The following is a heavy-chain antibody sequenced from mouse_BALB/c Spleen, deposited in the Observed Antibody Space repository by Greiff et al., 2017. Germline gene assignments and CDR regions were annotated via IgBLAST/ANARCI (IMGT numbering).Heavy chain of an antibody. V-gene: IGHV1S56*01. Sequence: VQLQESGPELVKPGASVRISCKASGYTFTSYYIHWVKQRPGQGLEWIGWIYPGNVNTKYNEKFKGKATLTADKSSSTAYMQLSSLTSEDSAVYFCASEGDYYAMDYWGQGTSVTVSS. J-gene: IGHJ4*01. CDR2: IYPGNVNT. CDR3: ASEGDYYAMDY. CDR1: GYTFTSYY.